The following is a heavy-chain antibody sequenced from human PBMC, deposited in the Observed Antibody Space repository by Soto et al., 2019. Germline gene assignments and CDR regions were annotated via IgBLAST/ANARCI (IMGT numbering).Heavy chain of an antibody. CDR2: ISYDGSNK. Sequence: GGSPRLSCAASGFTFSSYGMHWVRQAPGKGLEWVAVISYDGSNKYYADSVKGRFTISRDNSKNTLYLQMNSLRAEDTAVYYCAKDVVGATYSYYFDYWGQGTLVTVSS. V-gene: IGHV3-30*18. CDR1: GFTFSSYG. D-gene: IGHD1-26*01. J-gene: IGHJ4*02. CDR3: AKDVVGATYSYYFDY.